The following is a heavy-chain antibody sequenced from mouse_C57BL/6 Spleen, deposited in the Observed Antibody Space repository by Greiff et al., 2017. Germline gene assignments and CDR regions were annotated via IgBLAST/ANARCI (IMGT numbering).Heavy chain of an antibody. CDR1: GYTFTSYW. J-gene: IGHJ2*01. D-gene: IGHD2-4*01. CDR3: ARSGTRDYEYFDY. V-gene: IGHV1-50*01. CDR2: IDPSDSYT. Sequence: QVQLQQSGAELVKPGASVKLSCKASGYTFTSYWMQWVKQRPGQGLEWIGEIDPSDSYTNYNQKFKGKATLTVDTSTSTAYMQLSSLTSEDSAVYYCARSGTRDYEYFDYWGQGTTLTVSS.